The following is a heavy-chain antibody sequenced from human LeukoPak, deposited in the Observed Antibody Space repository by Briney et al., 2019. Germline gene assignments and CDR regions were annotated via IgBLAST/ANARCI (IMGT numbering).Heavy chain of an antibody. Sequence: GGSLRISCAASGLTGSRAWNSWARQAPGKGLEWVGRIKSKTDGETTDYAAPVKGRFTISRDDSKDKLYLQMNSLRTEATAVYYCTTVYSDSSGYYFNYCDYWGQGTLVTVSS. CDR2: IKSKTDGETT. V-gene: IGHV3-15*01. CDR3: TTVYSDSSGYYFNYCDY. J-gene: IGHJ4*02. CDR1: GLTGSRAW. D-gene: IGHD3-22*01.